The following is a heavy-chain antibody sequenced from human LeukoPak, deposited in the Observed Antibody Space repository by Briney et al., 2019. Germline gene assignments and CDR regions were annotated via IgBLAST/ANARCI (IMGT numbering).Heavy chain of an antibody. D-gene: IGHD6-13*01. Sequence: PGESLKISCKGSGYSFTSYLMGWVRQMPGEGLEWMGIIYPGDSDTRYRPSFQGQVTISANKSISTAYLQWSSLKASDTCMCYCARGIAAAGTVLVDYWGQGTLVTVSS. CDR1: GYSFTSYL. CDR2: IYPGDSDT. J-gene: IGHJ4*02. V-gene: IGHV5-51*01. CDR3: ARGIAAAGTVLVDY.